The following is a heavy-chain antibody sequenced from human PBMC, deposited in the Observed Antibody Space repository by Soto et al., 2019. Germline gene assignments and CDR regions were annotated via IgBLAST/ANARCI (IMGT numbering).Heavy chain of an antibody. D-gene: IGHD2-15*01. CDR2: IIPVLGVE. J-gene: IGHJ6*02. V-gene: IGHV1-69*02. CDR1: GGSFSSYI. CDR3: ATSPDPGAATPTYYGRDV. Sequence: SVKVSCKASGGSFSSYIVTWVRQAPGQGLEWMGRIIPVLGVEYYAQKFRGRVTISADKSTSTAYMELSSPRFEDTAVYYCATSPDPGAATPTYYGRDVWGLGTTVTVSS.